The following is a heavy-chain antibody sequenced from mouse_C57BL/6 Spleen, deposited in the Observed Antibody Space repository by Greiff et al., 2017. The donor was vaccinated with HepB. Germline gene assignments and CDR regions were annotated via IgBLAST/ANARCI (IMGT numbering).Heavy chain of an antibody. V-gene: IGHV1-72*01. Sequence: VQLQQPGAELVKPGASVKLSCKASGYTFTSYWMHWVKQRPGRGLEWIGRIDPNSGGTKYNEKFKSKATLTVDKPSITSYMQLSSLTSEDSAVYYCATNWDWYFDVWGTGTTVTVSS. CDR2: IDPNSGGT. J-gene: IGHJ1*03. CDR1: GYTFTSYW. D-gene: IGHD4-1*01. CDR3: ATNWDWYFDV.